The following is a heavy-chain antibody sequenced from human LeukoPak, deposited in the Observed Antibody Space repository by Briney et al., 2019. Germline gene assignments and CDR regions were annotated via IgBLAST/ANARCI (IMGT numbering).Heavy chain of an antibody. D-gene: IGHD5-18*01. V-gene: IGHV4-39*01. J-gene: IGHJ3*02. Sequence: SETLSLTCTVSGGSVSSSNYYWGWIRQPPGKGLEWIGSIYCSGSTYYNPSLKSRVTISVDTSKNQFSLKLSSVTAADTAVYYCARDTMVTSAFDIWGQGTMVTVSS. CDR1: GGSVSSSNYY. CDR3: ARDTMVTSAFDI. CDR2: IYCSGST.